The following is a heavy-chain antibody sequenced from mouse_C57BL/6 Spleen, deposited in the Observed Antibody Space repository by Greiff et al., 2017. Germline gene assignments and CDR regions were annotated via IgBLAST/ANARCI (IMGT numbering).Heavy chain of an antibody. J-gene: IGHJ2*01. V-gene: IGHV5-12*01. CDR2: ISNGGGST. CDR3: ARQYFDY. Sequence: EVKLVESGGGLVQPGGSLKLSCAASGFTFSDYYMYWVRQTPEKRLEWVAYISNGGGSTYYPDTVKGRFTISRDNAKNTLYLQMSRLKSEDTAMYYWARQYFDYWGQGTTLTVSS. CDR1: GFTFSDYY.